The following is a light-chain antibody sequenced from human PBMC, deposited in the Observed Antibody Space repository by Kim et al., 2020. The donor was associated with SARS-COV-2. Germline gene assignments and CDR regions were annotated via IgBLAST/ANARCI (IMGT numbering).Light chain of an antibody. CDR1: ENIKYY. Sequence: ASVVDNVTITCRASENIKYYLSWFQQKLGRTPKLLIYQASDLEDGGPSRFSGSGSGTDFTFTITSLQPDDFATYYCLHFNSYSGTFGQGTKVDIK. CDR2: QAS. CDR3: LHFNSYSGT. V-gene: IGKV1-5*03. J-gene: IGKJ2*01.